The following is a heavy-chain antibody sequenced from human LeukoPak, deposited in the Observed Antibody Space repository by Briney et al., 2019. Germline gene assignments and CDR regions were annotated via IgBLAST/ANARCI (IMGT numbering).Heavy chain of an antibody. CDR2: ISGSGANT. V-gene: IGHV3-23*01. J-gene: IGHJ4*02. CDR1: GFTFSTYS. D-gene: IGHD6-13*01. CDR3: AKVPASGGYFDY. Sequence: PGGSLRLSCAASGFTFSTYSMSWVRLAPGKGLEWVSGISGSGANTYYADTVKGRFTISCDNSKNTLYAQMNSLRAEDTAVFYCAKVPASGGYFDYWGQGTLVTVSS.